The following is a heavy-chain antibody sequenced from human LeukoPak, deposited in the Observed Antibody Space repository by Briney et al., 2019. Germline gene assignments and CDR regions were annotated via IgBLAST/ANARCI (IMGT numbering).Heavy chain of an antibody. CDR1: GFTFGNYA. Sequence: GGSLRLSCAASGFTFGNYAMTWVRQAPGKGLEWVSAISGSGGSTYYADSVKGRFAISRDNSKNTLYLQMNSLRAEDTAVYYCATADPDFDYWGQGTLVTVSS. J-gene: IGHJ4*02. V-gene: IGHV3-23*01. CDR2: ISGSGGST. CDR3: ATADPDFDY.